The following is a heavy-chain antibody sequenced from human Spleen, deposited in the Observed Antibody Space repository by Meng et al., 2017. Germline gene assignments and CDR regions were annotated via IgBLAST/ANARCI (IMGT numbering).Heavy chain of an antibody. D-gene: IGHD6-13*01. CDR2: ISSSGSPI. Sequence: GESLKISCAASGFTFSDYYMSWIRQAPGKGLEWVSHISSSGSPIYYADSVKGRFTIYRDNAKNSVFLEMNSLRAEDTAVYYCARGGVAAAGDNYFDYWGQGTLVTVSS. J-gene: IGHJ4*02. CDR3: ARGGVAAAGDNYFDY. CDR1: GFTFSDYY. V-gene: IGHV3-11*04.